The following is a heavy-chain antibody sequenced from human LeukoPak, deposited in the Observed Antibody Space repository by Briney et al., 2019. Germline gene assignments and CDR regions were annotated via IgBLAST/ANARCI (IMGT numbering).Heavy chain of an antibody. Sequence: SETLSLTCAVYGGSFSGYYWSWIRQPPGKGLEWIGEINHSGSTNYNPSLKSRVTISVDTSKNQFSLKLSSVTAADTAVYYCARGAELRFLEWFQTNYGMDVWGQGTTVTVSS. J-gene: IGHJ6*02. CDR2: INHSGST. CDR3: ARGAELRFLEWFQTNYGMDV. CDR1: GGSFSGYY. V-gene: IGHV4-34*01. D-gene: IGHD3-3*01.